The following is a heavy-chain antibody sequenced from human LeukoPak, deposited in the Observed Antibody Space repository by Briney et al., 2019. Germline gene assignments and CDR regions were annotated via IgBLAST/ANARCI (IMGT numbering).Heavy chain of an antibody. CDR3: ARGPGSSGGAYVGDY. D-gene: IGHD3-22*01. J-gene: IGHJ4*01. V-gene: IGHV3-74*01. CDR1: GFTFSNYW. Sequence: GGSPRLSCAASGFTFSNYWMHWVRQVPGKGLVWVSRIDGGGNNRNYADSVKGRFSISRDNVKSTLYLQMNSLRAEDTAVYYCARGPGSSGGAYVGDYWGHGTLVTVSS. CDR2: IDGGGNNR.